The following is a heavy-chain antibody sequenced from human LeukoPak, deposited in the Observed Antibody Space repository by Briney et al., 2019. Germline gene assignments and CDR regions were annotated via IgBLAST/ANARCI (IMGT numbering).Heavy chain of an antibody. CDR1: GGSGDSVSSSTYY. Sequence: SETLSLTCTVSGGSGDSVSSSTYYWGWIRQPPGKGLEWIGNIYYTGSTYYNPSLKSRVTMSVDTSKNQFSLKVSSVTAADTAVYYCARLSKGRYFDYIFDCWGQGTLATVSS. V-gene: IGHV4-39*01. J-gene: IGHJ4*02. CDR3: ARLSKGRYFDYIFDC. D-gene: IGHD3-9*01. CDR2: IYYTGST.